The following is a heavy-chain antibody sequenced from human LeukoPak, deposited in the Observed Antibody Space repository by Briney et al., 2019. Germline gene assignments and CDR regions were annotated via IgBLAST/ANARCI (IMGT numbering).Heavy chain of an antibody. CDR3: ARSLPFDP. V-gene: IGHV3-21*01. Sequence: GGSLRLSCAASGFTFSSYVTTWVRQAPGKGLEWVSSISGGTSYISYADSMKGRFTISRDNAKNSLYLQMNSLRAEDTAVYYCARSLPFDPWGQGTLVTVSS. J-gene: IGHJ5*02. CDR2: ISGGTSYI. CDR1: GFTFSSYV.